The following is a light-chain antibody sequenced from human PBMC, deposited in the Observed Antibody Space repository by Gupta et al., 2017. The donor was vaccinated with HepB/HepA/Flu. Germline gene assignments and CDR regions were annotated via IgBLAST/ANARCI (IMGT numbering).Light chain of an antibody. CDR3: LQENILPYS. CDR2: GVS. Sequence: DVQVTQSPSSLSASVGDRVTITCQASQDIKKNLNWFQKKSGQAPRLLIYGVSTLEKGVPSRFSGSGSGTTFSLTINSLQPEDTASYFCLQENILPYSFGQGTNLEI. J-gene: IGKJ2*01. V-gene: IGKV1-33*01. CDR1: QDIKKN.